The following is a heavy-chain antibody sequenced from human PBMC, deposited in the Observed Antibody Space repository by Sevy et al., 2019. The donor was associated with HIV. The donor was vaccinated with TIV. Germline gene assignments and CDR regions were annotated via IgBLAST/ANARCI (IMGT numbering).Heavy chain of an antibody. CDR1: GFTLSTYW. CDR3: AREPFRYYDSSGYYSWEYFQH. Sequence: GGSLRLSCTSSGFTLSTYWIHWVRQVPGKGLVWVSHINYDGSVTHYADSVKGRFTISRDYVKNTLYLQMNSLRAEDTAVYYCAREPFRYYDSSGYYSWEYFQHWGQGTLVTVSS. CDR2: INYDGSVT. V-gene: IGHV3-74*01. D-gene: IGHD3-22*01. J-gene: IGHJ1*01.